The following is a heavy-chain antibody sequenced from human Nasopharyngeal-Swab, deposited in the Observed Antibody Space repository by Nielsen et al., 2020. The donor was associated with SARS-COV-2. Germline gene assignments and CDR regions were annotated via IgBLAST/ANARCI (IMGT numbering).Heavy chain of an antibody. CDR3: AKLWEQWLVQGFFDY. D-gene: IGHD6-19*01. CDR2: ISYDGSNK. V-gene: IGHV3-30*18. Sequence: GGSLRLSYAASGSTFSSYGMHWVRKAPGKGLEWVAVISYDGSNKYYADSVKGRFTISRDNSKNTLYLQMNSLRAEDTAVYYCAKLWEQWLVQGFFDYWGQGTLVTVSS. CDR1: GSTFSSYG. J-gene: IGHJ4*02.